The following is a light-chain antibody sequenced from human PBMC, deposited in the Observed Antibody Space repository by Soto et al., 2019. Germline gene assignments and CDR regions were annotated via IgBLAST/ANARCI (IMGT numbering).Light chain of an antibody. CDR1: SSDVGGYNY. J-gene: IGLJ1*01. V-gene: IGLV2-14*01. Sequence: QSALTQPASVSGSPGQSITIACTGTSSDVGGYNYVSWYQQHPGKAPKVMIYEVSHRPSGVSDRFSGSKSGNTASLTISSLQAEDEANYYCSSYAGNNIFVFGTGTKVTVL. CDR2: EVS. CDR3: SSYAGNNIFV.